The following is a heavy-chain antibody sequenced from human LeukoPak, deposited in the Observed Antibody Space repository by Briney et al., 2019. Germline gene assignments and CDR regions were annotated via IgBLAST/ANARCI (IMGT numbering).Heavy chain of an antibody. V-gene: IGHV1-69-2*01. Sequence: ASVKVSCKVSGYTFTDYYMHWVQQAPGKGLEWMGLVDPEDGETIYAEKFQGRVTITADTSTDTAYMELSSLRSEDTAVYYCATGEIRQWLVRNDYWGQGTLVTVSS. CDR2: VDPEDGET. CDR3: ATGEIRQWLVRNDY. J-gene: IGHJ4*02. CDR1: GYTFTDYY. D-gene: IGHD6-19*01.